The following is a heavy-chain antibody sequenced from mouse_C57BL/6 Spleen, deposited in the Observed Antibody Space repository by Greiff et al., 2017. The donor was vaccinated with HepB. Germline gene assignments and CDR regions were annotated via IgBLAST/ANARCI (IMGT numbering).Heavy chain of an antibody. J-gene: IGHJ2*01. CDR2: INPINGGT. V-gene: IGHV1-26*01. Sequence: EVQLQQSGPELVKPGASVKISCKASGYTFTDYYMNWVKQSHGKSLEWIGDINPINGGTSYNQKFKGKATLTVDKSSSTAYMELRSLTSEDSAVYYCARRVYGSSYVGYWGQGTTLTVSS. D-gene: IGHD1-1*01. CDR3: ARRVYGSSYVGY. CDR1: GYTFTDYY.